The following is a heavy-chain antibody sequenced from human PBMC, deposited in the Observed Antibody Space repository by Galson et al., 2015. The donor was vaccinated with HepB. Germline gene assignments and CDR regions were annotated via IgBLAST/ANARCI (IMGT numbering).Heavy chain of an antibody. CDR1: GFTVSSNY. CDR2: IYSGGST. V-gene: IGHV3-53*01. D-gene: IGHD3-16*02. J-gene: IGHJ5*02. Sequence: SLRLSCAASGFTVSSNYMSWVRQAPGKGLEWVSVIYSGGSTYYADSVKGRFTISRDNSKNTLYLQMNSLRAADTAVYYCARVVMITFGGVIDNWFDPWGQGTLVTVSS. CDR3: ARVVMITFGGVIDNWFDP.